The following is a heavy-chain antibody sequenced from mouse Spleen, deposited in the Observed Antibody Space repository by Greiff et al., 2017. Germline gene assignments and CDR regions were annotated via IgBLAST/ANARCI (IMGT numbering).Heavy chain of an antibody. CDR2: IDPSDSYT. CDR3: ARYYYGSSPYYFDY. Sequence: VQLQQSGAELVKPGASVKLSCKASGYTFTSYWMQWVKQRPGQGLEWIGEIDPSDSYTNYNQKFKGKATLTVDTSSSTAYMQLSSLTSEDSAVYYCARYYYGSSPYYFDYWGQGTTLTVSS. CDR1: GYTFTSYW. D-gene: IGHD1-1*01. J-gene: IGHJ2*01. V-gene: IGHV1-50*01.